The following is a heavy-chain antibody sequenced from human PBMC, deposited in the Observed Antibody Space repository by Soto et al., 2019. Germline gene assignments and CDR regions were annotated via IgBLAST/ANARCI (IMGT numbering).Heavy chain of an antibody. V-gene: IGHV1-69*13. Sequence: ASVKVSCKASGGTFSSYAISWVRQAPGQGLEWMGGIIPIFGTANYAQKFQGRVTITADESTSTAYMELSSLRSEDTAVYYCERDSRDGYNHNWFDPWGQGTLVTVSS. CDR1: GGTFSSYA. CDR2: IIPIFGTA. CDR3: ERDSRDGYNHNWFDP. J-gene: IGHJ5*02. D-gene: IGHD5-12*01.